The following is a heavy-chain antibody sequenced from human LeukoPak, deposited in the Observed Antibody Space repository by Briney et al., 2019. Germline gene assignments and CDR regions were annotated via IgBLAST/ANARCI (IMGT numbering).Heavy chain of an antibody. CDR1: GFTFNNYG. Sequence: RGSLRLSCAASGFTFNNYGMTWVRQAPGKGLEWASAISGSGGSTYYADSVKGRFAISRDNSKNTLYLQMNSLRAEDTAVYYCAKQVTGYSSRDRYFDYWGQGTLVTVSS. V-gene: IGHV3-23*01. CDR3: AKQVTGYSSRDRYFDY. CDR2: ISGSGGST. D-gene: IGHD6-13*01. J-gene: IGHJ4*02.